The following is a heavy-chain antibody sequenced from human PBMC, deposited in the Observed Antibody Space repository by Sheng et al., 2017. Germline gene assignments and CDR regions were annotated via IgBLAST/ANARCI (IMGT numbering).Heavy chain of an antibody. CDR1: GGTFSSYA. J-gene: IGHJ6*03. CDR3: ARDGSPGTPGSTTYYYMDV. CDR2: IIPILGIA. D-gene: IGHD1-26*01. V-gene: IGHV1-69*10. Sequence: QVQLVQSGAEVKKPGSSVKVSCKASGGTFSSYAISWVRQAPGQGLEWMGGIIPILGIANYAQKFQGRVTITADKSTSTAYMELSSLRSEDTAVYYCARDGSPGTPGSTTYYYMDVWAKGPRSPSP.